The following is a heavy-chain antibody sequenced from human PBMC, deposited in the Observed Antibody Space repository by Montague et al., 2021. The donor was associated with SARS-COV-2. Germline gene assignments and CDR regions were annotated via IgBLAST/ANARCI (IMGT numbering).Heavy chain of an antibody. V-gene: IGHV4-39*01. CDR1: GDSISSANYQ. CDR3: ARQVGDFWTGFYVDS. J-gene: IGHJ4*02. Sequence: SETLSLTCNVSGDSISSANYQWAWFRQPPGKGLQWVGSISHSGSAYYNPSLKSRLTISVDMSKRLFSLDVESVAVADTAFYYCARQVGDFWTGFYVDSWGQGTLGTVAS. D-gene: IGHD3/OR15-3a*01. CDR2: ISHSGSA.